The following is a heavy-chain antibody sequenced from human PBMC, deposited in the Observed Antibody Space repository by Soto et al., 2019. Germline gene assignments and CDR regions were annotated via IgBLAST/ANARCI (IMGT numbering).Heavy chain of an antibody. V-gene: IGHV1-69*13. D-gene: IGHD3-22*01. J-gene: IGHJ5*02. CDR1: GGTFSSYA. CDR3: AREGGGYYDSSGYYNWFDP. Sequence: GASVKVSCKASGGTFSSYAISWVRQAPGQGLEWMGGIIPIFGTANYAQKFQGRVTITADESTSTAYMELSSLRSEDTAVYYCAREGGGYYDSSGYYNWFDPWGQGTLVTVPS. CDR2: IIPIFGTA.